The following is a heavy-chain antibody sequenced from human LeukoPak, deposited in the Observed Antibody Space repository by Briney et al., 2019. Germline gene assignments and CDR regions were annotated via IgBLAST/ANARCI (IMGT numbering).Heavy chain of an antibody. CDR3: AREGYSYGYGPYYYYYMDV. CDR2: ISSSSSTI. D-gene: IGHD5-18*01. Sequence: GGSLRLSCAASGFTFSSYSMNWVRQAPGKGLEWVSYISSSSSTIYYADSVKGRFTISRDNAKNSLYLQMNSLRAEDTAVYYCAREGYSYGYGPYYYYYMDVWGKGTTVTISS. J-gene: IGHJ6*03. V-gene: IGHV3-48*04. CDR1: GFTFSSYS.